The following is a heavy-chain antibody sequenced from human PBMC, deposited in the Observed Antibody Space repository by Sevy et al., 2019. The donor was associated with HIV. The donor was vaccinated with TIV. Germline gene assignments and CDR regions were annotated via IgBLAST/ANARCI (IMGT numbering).Heavy chain of an antibody. CDR3: AAVALTFGGDPYENHHFMDV. CDR1: GFTFSSYD. D-gene: IGHD3-16*01. J-gene: IGHJ6*03. V-gene: IGHV3-30*03. CDR2: ISYDGRGK. Sequence: GGSLRIACAASGFTFSSYDMHWVRQAPGKGLEWVAVISYDGRGKHYADSVKGRFTISRDNAKNTLYLQMNSLRVEDSAVFYCAAVALTFGGDPYENHHFMDVWGRGTRVTVSS.